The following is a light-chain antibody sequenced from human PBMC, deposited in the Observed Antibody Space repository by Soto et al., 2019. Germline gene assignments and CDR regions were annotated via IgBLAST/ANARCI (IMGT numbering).Light chain of an antibody. CDR3: NSYTGGSPLML. Sequence: QSALTQPASVSGSPGQSITISCTGTSSDIGSYNFVSWYQQHLGKAPKLMIYDVSNRPSGVSNRFSGSKSGNTASLTISGLQPEDEADYYCNSYTGGSPLMLFGGGTKLTVL. CDR1: SSDIGSYNF. CDR2: DVS. J-gene: IGLJ2*01. V-gene: IGLV2-14*03.